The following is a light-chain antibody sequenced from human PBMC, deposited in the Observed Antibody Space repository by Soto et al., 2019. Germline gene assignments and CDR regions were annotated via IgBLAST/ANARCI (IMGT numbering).Light chain of an antibody. CDR2: GAS. Sequence: EIVLTQSPDTLSLSPGERATLSCRASQSVTNNHLAWYRQTPGQAPRLFIYGASSRAAGIPDRFSGSGSGTDFTLTISRLEPEDFVVYHCQQYGDLPPTFGQGTKVEIK. CDR3: QQYGDLPPT. J-gene: IGKJ1*01. V-gene: IGKV3-20*01. CDR1: QSVTNNH.